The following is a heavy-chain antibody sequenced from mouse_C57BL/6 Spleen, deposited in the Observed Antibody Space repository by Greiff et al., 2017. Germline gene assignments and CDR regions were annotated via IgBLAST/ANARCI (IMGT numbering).Heavy chain of an antibody. D-gene: IGHD2-3*01. CDR3: AREEDDGYYWYFDV. CDR2: INPNYGTT. J-gene: IGHJ1*03. Sequence: EVKLQESGPELVKPGASVKISCKASGYSFTDYNMNWVKQSNGKSLEWIGVINPNYGTTSYNQKFKGKATLTVDQSSSTAYMQLNSLTSEDSAVYYCAREEDDGYYWYFDVWGTGTTVTVSS. V-gene: IGHV1-39*01. CDR1: GYSFTDYN.